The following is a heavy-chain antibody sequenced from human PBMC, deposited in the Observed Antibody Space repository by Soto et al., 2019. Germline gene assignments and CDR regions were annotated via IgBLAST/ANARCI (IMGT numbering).Heavy chain of an antibody. D-gene: IGHD4-4*01. CDR2: INPNTGAT. CDR1: GYIFTSYY. V-gene: IGHV1-2*02. CDR3: ASTLGTTYSNYVGSSGY. J-gene: IGHJ4*02. Sequence: QVQLVQSGAEVKKPGASVKVSCKASGYIFTSYYIHWVRQAPGQGLEWMGWINPNTGATNYAQKFQGRVTMTRATSISTVYMELSRLRSDDTAVYYCASTLGTTYSNYVGSSGYWGQGTLVTVSS.